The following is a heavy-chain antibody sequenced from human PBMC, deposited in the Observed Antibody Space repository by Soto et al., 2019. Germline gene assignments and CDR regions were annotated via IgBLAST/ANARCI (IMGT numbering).Heavy chain of an antibody. V-gene: IGHV3-21*01. D-gene: IGHD6-13*01. J-gene: IGHJ5*02. Sequence: GGSLRLSCAASGFTFHSFTMNWVRQAPGKGLEWVSTISSNSAYIYYTDALRGRFTISRDNAKNSLHLQMNSLRAEDTAVYYCTRDASRDSSARGWFDPWGPGTLVTVSS. CDR1: GFTFHSFT. CDR3: TRDASRDSSARGWFDP. CDR2: ISSNSAYI.